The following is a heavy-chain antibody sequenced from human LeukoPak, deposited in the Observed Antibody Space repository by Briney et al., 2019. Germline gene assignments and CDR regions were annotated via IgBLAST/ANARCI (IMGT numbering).Heavy chain of an antibody. V-gene: IGHV4-39*01. CDR1: GGFIRSGSYY. Sequence: SETLSLTCTVSGGFIRSGSYYWGWIRQPPGKGLEWIGTISYSGSSYHNPPLKSRVTISVDTSRNQFSLKLSSVTAADTAVYYCARGSRVGATTGSGGRAYYFDYWGQGTLVTVSS. J-gene: IGHJ4*02. CDR2: ISYSGSS. CDR3: ARGSRVGATTGSGGRAYYFDY. D-gene: IGHD1-26*01.